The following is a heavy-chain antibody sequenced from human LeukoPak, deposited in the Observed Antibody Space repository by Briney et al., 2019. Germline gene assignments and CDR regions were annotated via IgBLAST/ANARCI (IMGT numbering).Heavy chain of an antibody. CDR2: IGTAGDT. J-gene: IGHJ6*02. CDR3: ARVRGLYGMDV. Sequence: GGSLRLSCAASGFTFSSYDMHWVRHAPGKGLEWVSAIGTAGDTYYPGSVKGRFTISRENAKNSLYLQMNSLRAGDTAVYYCARVRGLYGMDVWGQGTTVTVSS. CDR1: GFTFSSYD. V-gene: IGHV3-13*01. D-gene: IGHD6-25*01.